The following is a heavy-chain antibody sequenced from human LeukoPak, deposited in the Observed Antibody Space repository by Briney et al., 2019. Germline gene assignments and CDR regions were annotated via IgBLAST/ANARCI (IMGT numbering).Heavy chain of an antibody. D-gene: IGHD2-15*01. CDR1: GGSSGGYT. J-gene: IGHJ4*02. CDR2: INHSGST. CDR3: ARMRVVAASSPFDY. V-gene: IGHV4-34*01. Sequence: SKTFPLPRAAKGGSSGGYTWSWIRHPPGKGLDWMGEINHSGSTNYNPSLKSRVTISVDTSKNQFSLKLSSVTAADTAVYYCARMRVVAASSPFDYWGQGTLVTVSS.